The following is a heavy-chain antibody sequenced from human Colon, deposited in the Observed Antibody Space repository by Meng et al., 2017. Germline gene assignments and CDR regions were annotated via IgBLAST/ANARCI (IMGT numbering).Heavy chain of an antibody. CDR3: ARDLRAASDY. D-gene: IGHD6-13*01. CDR2: IDHEGSST. Sequence: GGSLRLSCAASEFTFSSYYMNWVRQVPGKGLVWVSRIDHEGSSTGYADSVKGRFTISRDNAKNTLYLQMNSLKAEDTALYYCARDLRAASDYWGQGTLVTVSS. CDR1: EFTFSSYY. V-gene: IGHV3-74*01. J-gene: IGHJ4*02.